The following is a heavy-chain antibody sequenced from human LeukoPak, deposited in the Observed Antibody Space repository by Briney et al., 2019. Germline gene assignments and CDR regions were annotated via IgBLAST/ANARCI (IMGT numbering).Heavy chain of an antibody. CDR2: ISGSGGST. J-gene: IGHJ4*02. V-gene: IGHV3-23*01. Sequence: PGGSLRLSCAASGFTFSSYAMSWVRHAPGKGLEWVSAISGSGGSTYYADSVKGRFTISRDNSKNTLYLQMNSLRAEDTAVYYCAKFGYCSSTSCGEYYFDYWGQGTLVTVSS. CDR3: AKFGYCSSTSCGEYYFDY. CDR1: GFTFSSYA. D-gene: IGHD2-2*01.